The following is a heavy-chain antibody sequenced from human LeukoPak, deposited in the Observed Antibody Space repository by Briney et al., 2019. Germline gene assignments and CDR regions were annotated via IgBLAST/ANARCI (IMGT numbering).Heavy chain of an antibody. CDR1: GFSFSDAC. CDR2: IKSKTACGMT. J-gene: IGHJ4*02. V-gene: IGHV3-15*01. CDR3: TTPPD. Sequence: PGGSLRLSCAASGFSFSDACMTWVRQAPGRGLEWVARIKSKTACGMTVYAAPVKGRFTISRDDSIHTLYLQMDSLETEDTAVYYCTTPPDWGQGTLVTVSS.